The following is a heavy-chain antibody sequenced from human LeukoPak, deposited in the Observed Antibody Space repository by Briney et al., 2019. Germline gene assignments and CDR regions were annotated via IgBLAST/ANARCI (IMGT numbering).Heavy chain of an antibody. CDR1: GFTFSNYA. CDR3: ARAERWELLLDY. D-gene: IGHD1-26*01. Sequence: GKSLRLSCAASGFTFSNYAIHWVRQAPGKGLEWVAVISYDGSNKYYADSVKGRFTISRDNSKNTLYLQMNSLRAEDTAVYYCARAERWELLLDYWGQGTLVTVSS. CDR2: ISYDGSNK. J-gene: IGHJ4*02. V-gene: IGHV3-30*04.